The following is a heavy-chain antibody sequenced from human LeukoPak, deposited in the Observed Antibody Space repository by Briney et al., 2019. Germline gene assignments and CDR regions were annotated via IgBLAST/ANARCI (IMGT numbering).Heavy chain of an antibody. V-gene: IGHV4-30-4*08. Sequence: SETLSLTCTVSGGSISSGDYYWSWIRQPPGKGLEWIGYIYYSGSTYYNPSLKSRVTISVDTSKNQFSLKLSSVTAAGTAVYYCARVIEDYYGSGSYYYYYYMDVWGKGTTVTVSS. CDR2: IYYSGST. D-gene: IGHD3-10*01. CDR3: ARVIEDYYGSGSYYYYYYMDV. CDR1: GGSISSGDYY. J-gene: IGHJ6*03.